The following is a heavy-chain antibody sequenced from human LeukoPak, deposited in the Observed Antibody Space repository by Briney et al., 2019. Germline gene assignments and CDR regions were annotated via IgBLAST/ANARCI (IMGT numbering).Heavy chain of an antibody. V-gene: IGHV4-39*01. D-gene: IGHD2-15*01. J-gene: IGHJ4*02. CDR1: GGSIPSTMYY. CDR3: ARQKGYCSGGSCYYFDF. CDR2: IYYGGST. Sequence: SETLSLTCSVSGGSIPSTMYYWGWLRPPPGKGLEWIGSIYYGGSTYYNPSLKSRVTMSVGTSKNQFSLKLTSVTAAETAVYYCARQKGYCSGGSCYYFDFWGQGTLVTVSS.